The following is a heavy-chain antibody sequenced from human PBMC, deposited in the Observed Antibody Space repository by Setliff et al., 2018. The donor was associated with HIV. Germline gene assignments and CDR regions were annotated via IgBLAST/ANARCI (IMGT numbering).Heavy chain of an antibody. CDR1: GYSINDGYH. D-gene: IGHD4-17*01. V-gene: IGHV4-38-2*01. CDR3: VRLWLHYGDDIPKFDP. Sequence: PSETLSLTCLVFGYSINDGYHWGWIRQSPRKGLEWIGSIYNSGRASYNPSRRSRASLSIDTSKNRFSLRLNPVTAADTAVYYCVRLWLHYGDDIPKFDPWGQGTLVTVSS. J-gene: IGHJ5*02. CDR2: IYNSGRA.